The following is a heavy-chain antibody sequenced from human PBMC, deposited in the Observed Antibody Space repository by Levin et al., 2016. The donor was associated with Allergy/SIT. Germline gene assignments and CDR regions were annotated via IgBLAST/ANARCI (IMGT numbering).Heavy chain of an antibody. CDR3: AHSLLAHSGYAYYWYFDL. D-gene: IGHD3-22*01. CDR1: GFSLSTSGVG. CDR2: IYWDDDK. Sequence: SGPTLVKPTQTLTLTCTFSGFSLSTSGVGVGWIRQPPGKALEWLALIYWDDDKRYSPSLKSRLTITKDTSKNQVVLTMTNMDPVDTATYYCAHSLLAHSGYAYYWYFDLWGRGTLVTVSS. J-gene: IGHJ2*01. V-gene: IGHV2-5*02.